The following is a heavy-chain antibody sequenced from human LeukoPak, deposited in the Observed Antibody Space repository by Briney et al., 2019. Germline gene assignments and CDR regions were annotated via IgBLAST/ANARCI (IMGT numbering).Heavy chain of an antibody. CDR1: GFTFSNAW. CDR2: IKSKTDGGTT. Sequence: GGSLRLSCAASGFTFSNAWMSWVRQAPGKGLEWVGRIKSKTDGGTTDYAAPVKGRCTISRDDSKNTLYLQMNSLKTEDTAVYYCTTLSTYCSGGSCFLNDYWGQGTLVTVSS. D-gene: IGHD2-15*01. CDR3: TTLSTYCSGGSCFLNDY. V-gene: IGHV3-15*01. J-gene: IGHJ4*02.